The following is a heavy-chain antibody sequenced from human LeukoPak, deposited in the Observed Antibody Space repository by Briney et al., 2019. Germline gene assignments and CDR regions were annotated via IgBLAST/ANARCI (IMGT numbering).Heavy chain of an antibody. CDR3: ARGADGLTPGSGGDNWFDP. Sequence: SETLSLTCTVSGGSISSYYWSWIRRPPGKGLEWIGYIYTSGSTNYNPSLKSRVTISVDTSKNQFSLKLSSVTAADTAVYYCARGADGLTPGSGGDNWFDPWGQGTLVTVSS. D-gene: IGHD3-10*01. CDR1: GGSISSYY. CDR2: IYTSGST. J-gene: IGHJ5*02. V-gene: IGHV4-4*09.